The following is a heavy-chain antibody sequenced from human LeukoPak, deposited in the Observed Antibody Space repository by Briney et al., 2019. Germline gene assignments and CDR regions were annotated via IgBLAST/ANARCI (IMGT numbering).Heavy chain of an antibody. CDR3: ARIGHEDYYFDY. V-gene: IGHV4-59*01. CDR2: IYYSGST. J-gene: IGHJ4*02. Sequence: SSETLSLTCTVSGGSISSYYWSWIRQPPGKGLEWIGYIYYSGSTNYNPSLKSRVTISVGTSKNQFSLKLSSVTAADTAVYYCARIGHEDYYFDYWGQGTLVTVSS. CDR1: GGSISSYY.